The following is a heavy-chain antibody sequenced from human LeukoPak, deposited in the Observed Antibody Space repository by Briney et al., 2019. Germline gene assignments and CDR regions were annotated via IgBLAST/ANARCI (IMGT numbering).Heavy chain of an antibody. CDR1: RFTFSDFY. D-gene: IGHD3-16*02. Sequence: GGSLRLSCAASRFTFSDFYMSSFSDFYMSWIRQAPGKGLEWVSYISDSGTTTYYADSVKGRFTISRDNAKNSLYLQMNSLRAEDTAVYYCARDPGSYRYVSDYWGQGTLVTVSS. V-gene: IGHV3-11*01. J-gene: IGHJ4*02. CDR2: ISDSGTTT. CDR3: ARDPGSYRYVSDY.